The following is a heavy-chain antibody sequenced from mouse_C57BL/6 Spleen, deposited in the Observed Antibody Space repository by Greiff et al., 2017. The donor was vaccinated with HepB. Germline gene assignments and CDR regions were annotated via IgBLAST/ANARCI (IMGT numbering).Heavy chain of an antibody. J-gene: IGHJ1*03. V-gene: IGHV1-15*01. CDR2: IDPETGGT. Sequence: VQLQQSGAELVRPGASVTLSCKASGYTFTDYEMHWVKQTPVHGLEWIGAIDPETGGTAYNQKFKGKAILTADKSSSTAYMELRSLTSEDSAVYYCTREGGIYYGSSYWYFDVWGTGTTVTVSS. CDR3: TREGGIYYGSSYWYFDV. CDR1: GYTFTDYE. D-gene: IGHD1-1*01.